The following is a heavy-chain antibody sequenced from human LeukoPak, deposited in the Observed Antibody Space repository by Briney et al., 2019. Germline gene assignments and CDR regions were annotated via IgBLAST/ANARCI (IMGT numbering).Heavy chain of an antibody. CDR3: ATLTGGDDAFDI. Sequence: HSETLSLTCTVSGGSISSYYWSWIRQPPGKGLEWIGYIFYTGSTNYNPSLKSRVTISVLTSKNRFSLKLSSVTAADTAVYYCATLTGGDDAFDIWGQGTMVTVSS. CDR1: GGSISSYY. D-gene: IGHD4-23*01. CDR2: IFYTGST. J-gene: IGHJ3*02. V-gene: IGHV4-59*01.